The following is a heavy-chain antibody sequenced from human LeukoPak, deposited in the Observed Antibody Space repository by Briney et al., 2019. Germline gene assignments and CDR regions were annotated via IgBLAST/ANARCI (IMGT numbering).Heavy chain of an antibody. Sequence: SETLSLTCTVSGASISSHHWSWIRQPAGKGLEWIGRIYSTGSTHYNPSLKSRVTISQDKSKNQFSLELSSVTAADTAVYYCARDYPPDYVLDYWGQGTLVTVSS. CDR3: ARDYPPDYVLDY. D-gene: IGHD4-17*01. CDR2: IYSTGST. CDR1: GASISSHH. J-gene: IGHJ4*02. V-gene: IGHV4-4*07.